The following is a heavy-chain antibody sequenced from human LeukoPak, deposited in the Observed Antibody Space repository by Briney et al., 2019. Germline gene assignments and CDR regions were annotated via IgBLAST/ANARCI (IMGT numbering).Heavy chain of an antibody. CDR2: ISYDGSNK. V-gene: IGHV3-30-3*01. J-gene: IGHJ4*02. Sequence: TGGSLRLSCAASGFTFSSYAMHWVRQAPGRGLEWVAVISYDGSNKYYADSVKGRFTISRDNSKNTLYLQMNSLRAEDTAVYYCARDRKVVVAATDLDYWGQGTLVTVSS. CDR1: GFTFSSYA. CDR3: ARDRKVVVAATDLDY. D-gene: IGHD2-15*01.